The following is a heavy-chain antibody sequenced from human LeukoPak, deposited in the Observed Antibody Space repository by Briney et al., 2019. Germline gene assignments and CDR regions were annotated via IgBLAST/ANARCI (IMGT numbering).Heavy chain of an antibody. CDR2: ISGSGGST. J-gene: IGHJ4*02. V-gene: IGHV3-23*01. Sequence: GGSLRLSCAASGFTFSSYAMSWVRQAPGKGLEWVSGISGSGGSTYYADSVKGRFTVSRDNSKNTLYLQMGSLRAEDMAVYYCARAQRVVNTAMVWRQIDYWGQGTLVTVSS. CDR1: GFTFSSYA. CDR3: ARAQRVVNTAMVWRQIDY. D-gene: IGHD5-18*01.